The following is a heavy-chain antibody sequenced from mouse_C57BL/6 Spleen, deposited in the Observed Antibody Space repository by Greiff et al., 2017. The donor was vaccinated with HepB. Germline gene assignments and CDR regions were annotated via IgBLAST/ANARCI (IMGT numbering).Heavy chain of an antibody. J-gene: IGHJ2*01. Sequence: EVNLVESGEGLVKPGGSLKLSCAASGFTFSSYAMSWVRQTPEKRLEWVAYISSGGDYIYYADTVKGRFTISRDNARNTLYLQMSSLKSEDTAMYYCTRDPNRLGREGFDYWGQGTTLTVSS. V-gene: IGHV5-9-1*02. D-gene: IGHD4-1*01. CDR3: TRDPNRLGREGFDY. CDR2: ISSGGDYI. CDR1: GFTFSSYA.